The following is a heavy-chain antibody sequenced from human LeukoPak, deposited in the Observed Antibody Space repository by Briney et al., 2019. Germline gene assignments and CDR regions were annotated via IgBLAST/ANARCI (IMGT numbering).Heavy chain of an antibody. CDR1: GHSFTSYW. J-gene: IGHJ3*02. Sequence: GESLKISCKGSGHSFTSYWIGWVRQMPGKGLEWMGIIYPGDSDTRYSPSFQGQVTISADKSISTAYLQWSSLKASDTAMYYCARQIVGATSPLDAFDIWGQGTMVTVSS. CDR3: ARQIVGATSPLDAFDI. CDR2: IYPGDSDT. V-gene: IGHV5-51*01. D-gene: IGHD1-26*01.